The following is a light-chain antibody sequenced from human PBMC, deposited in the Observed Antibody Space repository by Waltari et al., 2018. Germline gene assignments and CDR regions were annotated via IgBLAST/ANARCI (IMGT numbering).Light chain of an antibody. Sequence: EIVMTQSPDSLAVSLGERATINCKSSQSVLYSSNNKNYLTWYQQKPGQPPKLLIYWASTRESGVPDRFSGSGSGTDFTLTISSLQTEDVAVYYCQQYYATPHTFGGGTKVEIK. CDR1: QSVLYSSNNKNY. V-gene: IGKV4-1*01. CDR2: WAS. J-gene: IGKJ4*01. CDR3: QQYYATPHT.